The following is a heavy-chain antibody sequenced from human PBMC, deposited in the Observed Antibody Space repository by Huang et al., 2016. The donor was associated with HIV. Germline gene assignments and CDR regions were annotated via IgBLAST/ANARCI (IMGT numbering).Heavy chain of an antibody. CDR2: FDPEEGET. CDR3: ATSTPDVGAGVLRSAFDI. Sequence: QVQLVESGAELKKPGASVRVSCKVSGYTVSELSLHWVRQGPEKGLEWMGGFDPEEGETSNGQRLQGRVTMTEDTSTDTAYMELSSLRPEDTVVYYCATSTPDVGAGVLRSAFDIWGQGTMVTVSS. J-gene: IGHJ3*02. CDR1: GYTVSELS. D-gene: IGHD2-15*01. V-gene: IGHV1-24*01.